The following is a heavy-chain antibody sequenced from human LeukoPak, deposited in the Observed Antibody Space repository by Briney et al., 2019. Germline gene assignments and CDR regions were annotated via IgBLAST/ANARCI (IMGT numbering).Heavy chain of an antibody. CDR1: GFTFTSSA. Sequence: ATSVKVSCKASGFTFTSSAMQWVRQARGQRLEWIGWIVVGSGNTNYAQKFQERVTITRDMSTSTAYMKLSSLRSEDTAAYYCAASPMVRGDEGDYWGQGTLVTVSS. J-gene: IGHJ4*02. CDR3: AASPMVRGDEGDY. V-gene: IGHV1-58*02. CDR2: IVVGSGNT. D-gene: IGHD3-10*01.